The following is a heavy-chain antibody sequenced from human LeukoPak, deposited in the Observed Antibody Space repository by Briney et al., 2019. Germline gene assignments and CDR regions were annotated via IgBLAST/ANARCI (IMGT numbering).Heavy chain of an antibody. V-gene: IGHV3-21*05. Sequence: GRSLRLSCAASGFTFSSYAMHWIRQAPGKGLEWVSYISSSSSYTNYADSVKGRFTISRDNAKNSLYLQMNSLRAEDTAVYYCARDEVAAAGNDYWGQGTLVTVSS. CDR1: GFTFSSYA. J-gene: IGHJ4*02. CDR2: ISSSSSYT. CDR3: ARDEVAAAGNDY. D-gene: IGHD6-13*01.